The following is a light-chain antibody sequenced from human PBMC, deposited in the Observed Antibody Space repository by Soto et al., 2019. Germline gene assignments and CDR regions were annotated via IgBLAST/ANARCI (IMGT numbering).Light chain of an antibody. CDR2: AAS. V-gene: IGKV1-39*01. CDR3: QHYYNSRT. Sequence: DIQMTQSPASLPASVGDRVTIICRASHNINNYLNWFQQKPGKAPKLLISAASSLQSGVPSRFSGSRSGTDFTLTISSLQPEDFATYYCQHYYNSRTFGQGTKVEIK. CDR1: HNINNY. J-gene: IGKJ1*01.